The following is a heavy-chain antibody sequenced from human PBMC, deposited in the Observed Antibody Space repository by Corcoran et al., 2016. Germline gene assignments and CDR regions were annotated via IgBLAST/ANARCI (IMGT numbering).Heavy chain of an antibody. Sequence: EVQLVESGGGLVQPGGSLRLSCAASGFTFSSYWMSWVRQAPGKGLEWVANIKQDGSEKYYVDSVKGRFTISRDNAKNSLYLQMNSLRAEDTAGYYCASGSGFGYCSSTSCYQLDYWGQGTLVTVSS. CDR3: ASGSGFGYCSSTSCYQLDY. D-gene: IGHD2-2*01. CDR1: GFTFSSYW. V-gene: IGHV3-7*03. CDR2: IKQDGSEK. J-gene: IGHJ4*02.